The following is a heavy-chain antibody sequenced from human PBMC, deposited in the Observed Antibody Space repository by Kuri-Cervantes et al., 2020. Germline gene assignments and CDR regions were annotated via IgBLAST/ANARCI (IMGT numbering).Heavy chain of an antibody. Sequence: GGSRRLSCAASGFTFRSEGMHWICQAPGKGLVWVAVIWYDGSNKYYADSVKGRFTISRDNSKNTQYLQKNSLRAEDTAVYYCATIPTYETKPDFDYWGQGTLVTVSS. CDR1: GFTFRSEG. D-gene: IGHD1-14*01. CDR2: IWYDGSNK. J-gene: IGHJ4*02. CDR3: ATIPTYETKPDFDY. V-gene: IGHV3-33*08.